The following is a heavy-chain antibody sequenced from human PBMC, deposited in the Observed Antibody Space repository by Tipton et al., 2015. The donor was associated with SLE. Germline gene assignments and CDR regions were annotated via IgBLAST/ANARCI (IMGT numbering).Heavy chain of an antibody. Sequence: LRLSCAVHGGSFSGYYCSWIRQPPGKGLEWIGEINHSGSTNYNPSLKSRVTISVDTSKNQFSLKLSSVTAADTAVYCCARGDYSRYYSSMDVWGQGTTVTVSS. CDR1: GGSFSGYY. CDR2: INHSGST. V-gene: IGHV4-34*01. J-gene: IGHJ6*02. D-gene: IGHD4-11*01. CDR3: ARGDYSRYYSSMDV.